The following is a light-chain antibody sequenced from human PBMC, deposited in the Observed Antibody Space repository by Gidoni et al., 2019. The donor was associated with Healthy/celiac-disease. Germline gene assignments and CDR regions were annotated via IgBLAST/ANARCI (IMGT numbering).Light chain of an antibody. CDR1: QSVSSSY. CDR3: QQYGGSYT. V-gene: IGKV3-20*01. J-gene: IGKJ2*01. CDR2: GAS. Sequence: EIVLTQSPGTLSLSPGERATLSCRASQSVSSSYLAWYQQKPGQAPRLLIYGASSRATGIPDRFSGSGSGTDFTLTISRLEPEDFAVYYCQQYGGSYTFXXXTKLEIK.